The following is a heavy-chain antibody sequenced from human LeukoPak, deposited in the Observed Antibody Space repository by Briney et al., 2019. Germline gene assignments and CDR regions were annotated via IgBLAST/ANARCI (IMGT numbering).Heavy chain of an antibody. CDR1: GGTFSSYA. D-gene: IGHD3-10*01. Sequence: ASVKVSCKASGGTFSSYAISWVRQAPGQGLEWMGGIIPIFGTANYAQKFQGRVTMTRNTSISTAYMELSSLRSEDTAVYYCARGPSAPRLLWFGELRRLWFDPWGQGTLVTVSS. CDR2: IIPIFGTA. V-gene: IGHV1-69*05. CDR3: ARGPSAPRLLWFGELRRLWFDP. J-gene: IGHJ5*02.